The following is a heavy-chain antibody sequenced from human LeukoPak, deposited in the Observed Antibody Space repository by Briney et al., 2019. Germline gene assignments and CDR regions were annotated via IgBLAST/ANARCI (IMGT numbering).Heavy chain of an antibody. V-gene: IGHV3-23*01. Sequence: GGSLRLSCAASGFSFSNYAMSWVRQAPGKGLEWVSGISGSGGRTYYADSVKGRFTISRDNSKNTLYLQMNSLRAEDTAVYYCAKGLHNFDSWGQGTLVTVSS. CDR1: GFSFSNYA. J-gene: IGHJ4*02. CDR3: AKGLHNFDS. D-gene: IGHD4-11*01. CDR2: ISGSGGRT.